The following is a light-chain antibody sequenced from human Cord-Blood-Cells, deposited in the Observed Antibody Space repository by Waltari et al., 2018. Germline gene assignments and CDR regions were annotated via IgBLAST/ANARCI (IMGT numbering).Light chain of an antibody. V-gene: IGKV1D-13*01. CDR2: DAS. Sequence: ALQLTQSPSSLSACVGDRVTITCRASQGIRSASAWYQQKPGKAPKLLIYDASSLESGVPSRFRDSGSGTDFTLTISGLQPEDFATYYCQQFNNYPFTFGPGTKVDIK. CDR3: QQFNNYPFT. J-gene: IGKJ3*01. CDR1: QGIRSA.